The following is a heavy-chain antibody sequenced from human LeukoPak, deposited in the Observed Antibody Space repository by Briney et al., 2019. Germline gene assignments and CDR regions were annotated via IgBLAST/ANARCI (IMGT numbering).Heavy chain of an antibody. Sequence: PSETLSLTCTVSGVSIISSDYHWGWVRQPPGKGLEWIGYIYYSGSTNYNPSLKSRVTISVDTSKTQFSLKLSSVTAADTAVYYCARAGRDYGDYLDYWGQGTLVTVSS. V-gene: IGHV4-61*08. D-gene: IGHD4-17*01. CDR2: IYYSGST. CDR3: ARAGRDYGDYLDY. CDR1: GVSIISSDYH. J-gene: IGHJ4*02.